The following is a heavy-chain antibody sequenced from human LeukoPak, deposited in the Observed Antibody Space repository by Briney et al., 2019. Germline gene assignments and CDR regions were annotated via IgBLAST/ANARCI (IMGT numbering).Heavy chain of an antibody. CDR3: AKKTSYCGGDCYPYYFDH. CDR1: GFAFSSYT. D-gene: IGHD2-21*02. J-gene: IGHJ4*02. V-gene: IGHV3-23*01. CDR2: ITGSGGST. Sequence: PGGSLRLSCAASGFAFSSYTMGWVRQAPGKGLEWVPAITGSGGSTYYADSVKGRFTISRDSSKNTLYLQMNSLRAEDTAVYYCAKKTSYCGGDCYPYYFDHWGQGTLVTVSS.